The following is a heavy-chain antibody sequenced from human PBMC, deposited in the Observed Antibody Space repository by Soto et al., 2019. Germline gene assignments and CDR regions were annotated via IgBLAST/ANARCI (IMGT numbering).Heavy chain of an antibody. CDR3: ARDPDLYALDI. CDR1: GFPFSSYS. J-gene: IGHJ3*02. V-gene: IGHV3-21*01. Sequence: GGSLSLSCAASGFPFSSYSMNWVRQAPGKGLEWVSSISSSSSYIYYADSVRGRFTISRDNAKNSLYLQMNSLRAEDTAVYYCARDPDLYALDIWGQGTMVTVSS. CDR2: ISSSSSYI.